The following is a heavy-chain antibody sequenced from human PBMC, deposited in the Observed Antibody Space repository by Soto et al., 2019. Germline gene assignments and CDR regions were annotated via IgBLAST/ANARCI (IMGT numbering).Heavy chain of an antibody. Sequence: XASLGLSCAGSGFTFSTFDIHWVRQAPGKGLEWVSGIGTLSDTFYAASVQGRFTISRQNAKNSVYLQMNSLRAGDTAFYYCARGRSFSYDSTPPPMFDPWGQGTLVTVSS. V-gene: IGHV3-13*01. CDR3: ARGRSFSYDSTPPPMFDP. CDR2: IGTLSDT. D-gene: IGHD3-10*01. J-gene: IGHJ5*02. CDR1: GFTFSTFD.